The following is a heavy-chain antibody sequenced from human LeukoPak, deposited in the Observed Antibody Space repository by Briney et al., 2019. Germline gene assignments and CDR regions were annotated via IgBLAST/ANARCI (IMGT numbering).Heavy chain of an antibody. J-gene: IGHJ5*02. Sequence: GASVKVSCKASGGTFSSYAISWVRQAPGQGLEWMGGIIPIFGTANYAQKFQGRVTITADESTSTAYMELSSLRSEDTAVYYCARDGADWLAAHWFDPWGQGTLVTVSS. CDR1: GGTFSSYA. V-gene: IGHV1-69*01. CDR3: ARDGADWLAAHWFDP. CDR2: IIPIFGTA. D-gene: IGHD3/OR15-3a*01.